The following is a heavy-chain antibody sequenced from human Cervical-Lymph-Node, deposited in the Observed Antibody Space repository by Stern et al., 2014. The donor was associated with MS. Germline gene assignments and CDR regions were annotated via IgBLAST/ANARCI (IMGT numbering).Heavy chain of an antibody. CDR1: GFTFSSYG. CDR2: ISYDGSNK. V-gene: IGHV3-30*18. J-gene: IGHJ4*02. CDR3: AKDHSGSYYLGYYFDY. D-gene: IGHD1-26*01. Sequence: VQLVESGGGVVQPGRSLRLSCAASGFTFSSYGMHWVRQAPGKGLEWGAVISYDGSNKYYANSVKRRFTISRDNSKNTLYLQMNSLRAEDTAVYYCAKDHSGSYYLGYYFDYWGQGTLVTVSS.